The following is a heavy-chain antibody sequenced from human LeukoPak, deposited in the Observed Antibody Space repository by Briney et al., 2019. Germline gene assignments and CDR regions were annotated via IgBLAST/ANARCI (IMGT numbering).Heavy chain of an antibody. CDR3: ARVTDTAMVIYYYYYYMDV. CDR1: GYTFTSYG. Sequence: GASVKVSCKASGYTFTSYGISWVRQAPGQGLEWMGWISAYNGNTNYAQKLQGRVTMTTDTSTSTAYMELRSLRSDDTAVYHCARVTDTAMVIYYYYYYMDVWGKGTTVTVSS. V-gene: IGHV1-18*01. J-gene: IGHJ6*03. D-gene: IGHD5-18*01. CDR2: ISAYNGNT.